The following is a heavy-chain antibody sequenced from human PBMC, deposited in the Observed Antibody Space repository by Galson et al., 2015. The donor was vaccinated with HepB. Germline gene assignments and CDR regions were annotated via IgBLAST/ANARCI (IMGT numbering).Heavy chain of an antibody. J-gene: IGHJ6*03. CDR1: GFTSGSYW. D-gene: IGHD3-16*02. CDR2: IKQDGSEK. Sequence: SLRLSCAASGFTSGSYWMTWVRQAPGKGLEWVAKIKQDGSEKYYVDSVKGRFTISRDNAKKSVYLQMNSLRAEDTAVYYCARVGLIDYVWGSYRLTDNYYMDVGGKVTTFTVSS. CDR3: ARVGLIDYVWGSYRLTDNYYMDV. V-gene: IGHV3-7*04.